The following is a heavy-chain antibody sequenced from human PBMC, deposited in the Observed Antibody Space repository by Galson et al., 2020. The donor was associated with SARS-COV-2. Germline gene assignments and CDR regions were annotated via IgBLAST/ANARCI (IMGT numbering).Heavy chain of an antibody. V-gene: IGHV4-31*02. Sequence: NPSLKSRVTISVDTSKNQFSLKLSSVTAADTAVYYCARDLLVRRAAAGSYYYYYGMDVWGQGTTVTVSS. D-gene: IGHD6-13*01. CDR3: ARDLLVRRAAAGSYYYYYGMDV. J-gene: IGHJ6*02.